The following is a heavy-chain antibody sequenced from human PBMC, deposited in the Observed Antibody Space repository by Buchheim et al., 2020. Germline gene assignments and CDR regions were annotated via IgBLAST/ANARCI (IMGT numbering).Heavy chain of an antibody. CDR3: SVARPRTSVDF. CDR1: GFVFGSYA. J-gene: IGHJ4*02. V-gene: IGHV3-23*01. Sequence: DVQLLVSGGGLVQPGGSLRLSCAASGFVFGSYAMTWVPRSPGKGLECVSALTCCDGSTHSADSVKGRFIVSRDHSTNTLYLEMNSLRVEDTAVYYCSVARPRTSVDFWGQGTL. D-gene: IGHD6-19*01. CDR2: LTCCDGST.